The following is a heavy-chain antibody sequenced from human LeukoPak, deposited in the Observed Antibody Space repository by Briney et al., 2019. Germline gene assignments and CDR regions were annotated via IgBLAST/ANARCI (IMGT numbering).Heavy chain of an antibody. V-gene: IGHV3-30*02. Sequence: PGGSLRLSCAASGFTFSSYGMHWVRQAPGKGLEWVAFIRYDGSNKYYADSVKGRFTISRDNSKNTLYLQMNSLRAEDTAVYYCAEDPQKWESYFDYWGQGTLVTVSP. CDR2: IRYDGSNK. J-gene: IGHJ4*02. D-gene: IGHD1-26*01. CDR3: AEDPQKWESYFDY. CDR1: GFTFSSYG.